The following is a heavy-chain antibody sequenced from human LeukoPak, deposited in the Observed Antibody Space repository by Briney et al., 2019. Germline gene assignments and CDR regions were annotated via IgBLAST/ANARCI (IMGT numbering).Heavy chain of an antibody. Sequence: SVTVSCKASGYTFAGYYMHWVRQAPGQGLEWMGRIIPILCIANYAQKFQGRVTITADKSTSTAYMELSSLRSEDTAVYYCARSSGIAVAGTCDYWGQGTLVTVSS. CDR3: ARSSGIAVAGTCDY. CDR1: GYTFAGYY. V-gene: IGHV1-69*02. D-gene: IGHD6-19*01. CDR2: IIPILCIA. J-gene: IGHJ4*02.